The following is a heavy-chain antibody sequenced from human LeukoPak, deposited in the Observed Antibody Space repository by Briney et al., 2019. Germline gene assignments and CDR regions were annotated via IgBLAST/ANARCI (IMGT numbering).Heavy chain of an antibody. CDR2: IYPGDSDT. Sequence: GESLKISCKGSGYSFTSYWIGWVRQMPGKGLEWMGIIYPGDSDTRYSPSFQGQVTISADKSISTAYLQWSSLKASDTAMYYCARRGIAAAGAGGWTDAFDIWGQGTMVTVSS. V-gene: IGHV5-51*01. CDR3: ARRGIAAAGAGGWTDAFDI. D-gene: IGHD6-13*01. J-gene: IGHJ3*02. CDR1: GYSFTSYW.